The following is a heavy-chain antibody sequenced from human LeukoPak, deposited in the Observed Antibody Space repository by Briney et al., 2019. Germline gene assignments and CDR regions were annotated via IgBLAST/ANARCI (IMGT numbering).Heavy chain of an antibody. CDR1: GGSITSSSYY. Sequence: PSGTLSLTCSVSGGSITSSSYYWVWIRQPPGKGLEWIGTIYYSGSTYYSPSLKSRVTMSVDTSKNQFSLKLNSVTAADTAVYCARSSESYDSSGYYSYYFDYWGQGTLVTVSS. CDR3: ARSSESYDSSGYYSYYFDY. J-gene: IGHJ4*02. V-gene: IGHV4-39*07. D-gene: IGHD3-22*01. CDR2: IYYSGST.